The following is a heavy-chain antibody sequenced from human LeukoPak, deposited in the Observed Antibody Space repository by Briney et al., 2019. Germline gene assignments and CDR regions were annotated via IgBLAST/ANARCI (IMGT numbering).Heavy chain of an antibody. Sequence: GRSLRLSCAASGFSFDDYAMHWVRQAPGKGLEWVSGISWNSGSIGYADSVKGRFTISRDNSKNTLYLQMNSLRAEDTAVYYCAKDLVGAGDYWGQGTLVTVSS. CDR3: AKDLVGAGDY. V-gene: IGHV3-9*01. CDR2: ISWNSGSI. J-gene: IGHJ4*02. CDR1: GFSFDDYA. D-gene: IGHD1-26*01.